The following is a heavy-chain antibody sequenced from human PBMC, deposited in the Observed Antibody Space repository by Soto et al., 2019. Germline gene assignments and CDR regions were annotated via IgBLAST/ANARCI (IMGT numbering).Heavy chain of an antibody. CDR2: INHSGST. Sequence: SQTLSLTCAVYGGSFSGYYWSWIRQPPGKGLEWTGEINHSGSTNYNPSLKSRVTISVDTSKNQFSLKLSSVTAADTAVYYCARGGGSGSYPPGPYFQHWGQGTLVTVSS. D-gene: IGHD3-10*01. V-gene: IGHV4-34*01. CDR1: GGSFSGYY. J-gene: IGHJ1*01. CDR3: ARGGGSGSYPPGPYFQH.